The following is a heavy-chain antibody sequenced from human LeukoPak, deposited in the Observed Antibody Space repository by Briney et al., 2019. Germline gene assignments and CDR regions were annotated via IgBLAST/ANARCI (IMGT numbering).Heavy chain of an antibody. CDR2: INHSGST. D-gene: IGHD3-9*01. Sequence: SETLSLTCAVYGGSFSGYYWSWIRQPPGKGLEWIGEINHSGSTNYNPSLKSRVTISVDTSKNQFSLKLSSVTAADTAVYYCARRSYDILTGYYYYYYMDVWGKGTTVTISS. CDR3: ARRSYDILTGYYYYYYMDV. J-gene: IGHJ6*03. CDR1: GGSFSGYY. V-gene: IGHV4-34*01.